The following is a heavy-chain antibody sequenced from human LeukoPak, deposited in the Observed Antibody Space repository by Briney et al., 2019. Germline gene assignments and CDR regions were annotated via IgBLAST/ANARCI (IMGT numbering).Heavy chain of an antibody. CDR2: ISAYNGNT. V-gene: IGHV1-18*01. Sequence: ASVKVSCKASGYTFTSYGISWVRQAPGQGLEWMGWISAYNGNTNYAQKLQGRVTMTTDTSTSTAYMELRSLRSDDTAVYYCARESGDSSGYSDYYYMDVWGKGTTVTVSS. D-gene: IGHD3-22*01. CDR3: ARESGDSSGYSDYYYMDV. J-gene: IGHJ6*03. CDR1: GYTFTSYG.